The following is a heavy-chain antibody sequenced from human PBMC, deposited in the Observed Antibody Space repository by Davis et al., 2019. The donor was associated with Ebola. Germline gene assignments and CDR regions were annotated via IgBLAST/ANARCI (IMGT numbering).Heavy chain of an antibody. CDR1: GGTLSRFT. CDR3: ARDLWVLELRSGDYQYHGMDV. J-gene: IGHJ6*04. CDR2: IIPILGIA. V-gene: IGHV1-69*04. D-gene: IGHD1-7*01. Sequence: AASVKVSCKASGGTLSRFTVSWVRQAPGQGLEWMGRIIPILGIAKYAQKFQGRVTITPDKSTNTAHMELSSLRSDDTAVYYCARDLWVLELRSGDYQYHGMDVWGKGTTVTVSS.